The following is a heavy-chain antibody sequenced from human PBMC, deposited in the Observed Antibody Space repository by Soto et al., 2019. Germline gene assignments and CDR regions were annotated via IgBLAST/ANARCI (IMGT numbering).Heavy chain of an antibody. CDR3: ARQEVTMVREVTYYYYGMDV. Sequence: QVQLVQSGAEVKKPGSSVKVSCKASGGTFSSYAISWVRQAPGQGLEWMGGIIPIFGTANYAQKFQGRVTITADESTSTAYMELSSLRSEDTAVYYCARQEVTMVREVTYYYYGMDVWGQVTTVTVSS. V-gene: IGHV1-69*01. D-gene: IGHD3-10*01. J-gene: IGHJ6*02. CDR2: IIPIFGTA. CDR1: GGTFSSYA.